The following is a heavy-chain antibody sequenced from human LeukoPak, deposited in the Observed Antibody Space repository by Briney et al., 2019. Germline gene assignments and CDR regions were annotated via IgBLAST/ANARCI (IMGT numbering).Heavy chain of an antibody. CDR3: AKVPYGSGSPPPPFDY. CDR2: IRYDGSNK. CDR1: GFTFSSYG. Sequence: PGGSLRLSCAASGFTFSSYGMHWVRQAPGKGLEWVAFIRYDGSNKYYADSVKGRFTISRDNSKNTLYLQMNSLRAEDTAVYYCAKVPYGSGSPPPPFDYWGQGTLVTVSS. V-gene: IGHV3-30*02. J-gene: IGHJ4*02. D-gene: IGHD3-10*01.